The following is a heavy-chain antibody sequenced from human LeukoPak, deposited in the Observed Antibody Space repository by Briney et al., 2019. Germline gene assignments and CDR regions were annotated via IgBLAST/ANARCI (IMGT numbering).Heavy chain of an antibody. CDR1: GYSFTSNW. Sequence: GESLKISCKASGYSFTSNWIGWVRQMPGKGLEWMGIIYPRDSDTRYSPSFEGQVTISADKSITTAYLHWSSLKASDTAMYYCARHDRDDYDNDGYSDFWGQGTLVTVSS. CDR2: IYPRDSDT. CDR3: ARHDRDDYDNDGYSDF. J-gene: IGHJ4*02. V-gene: IGHV5-51*01. D-gene: IGHD3-22*01.